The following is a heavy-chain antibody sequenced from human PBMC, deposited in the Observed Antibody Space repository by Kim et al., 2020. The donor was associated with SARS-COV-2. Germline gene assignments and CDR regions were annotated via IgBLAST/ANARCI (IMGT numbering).Heavy chain of an antibody. D-gene: IGHD2-21*02. V-gene: IGHV3-33*05. CDR3: ARERQRSKVVVTAIYYPLCDY. CDR1: GFSFSSYD. CDR2: ITPSGSIK. Sequence: GGSLRLSCAASGFSFSSYDMHWVRQAPGKGLEWVAFITPSGSIKYYADSVKGIVTLSRDSSKNTLYLQMNSLRADDTAVYYCARERQRSKVVVTAIYYPLCDYGGQGPLAT. J-gene: IGHJ4*02.